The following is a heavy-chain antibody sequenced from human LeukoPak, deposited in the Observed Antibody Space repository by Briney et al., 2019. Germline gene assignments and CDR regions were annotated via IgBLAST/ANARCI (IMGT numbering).Heavy chain of an antibody. Sequence: GGSLRLSCAASGFIFSSYWMSWVRQAPGKGLEWVANIKQDGSEKHYVDSVKGRFTISRDNAQNSLYLQMNSLRAEDTAVYYCARPIAAAAWEYYYYGMDVWGQGTLVTVSS. V-gene: IGHV3-7*03. CDR3: ARPIAAAAWEYYYYGMDV. CDR2: IKQDGSEK. J-gene: IGHJ6*02. CDR1: GFIFSSYW. D-gene: IGHD6-13*01.